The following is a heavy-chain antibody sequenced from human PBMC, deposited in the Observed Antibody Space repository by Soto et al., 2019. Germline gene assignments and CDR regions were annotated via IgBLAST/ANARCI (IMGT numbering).Heavy chain of an antibody. V-gene: IGHV4-38-2*01. CDR2: RNHRGKT. J-gene: IGHJ4*02. CDR3: ARSGDDYGSYIDY. CDR1: GYSISSGYY. D-gene: IGHD4-17*01. Sequence: PSETLSLTCGVSGYSISSGYYWAWIRQPPGKGLEWIGSRNHRGKTFYSPSLKSRVTISLDTSKNQFSLEVYSVTAADTAVYYCARSGDDYGSYIDYWGQGTLVTVSS.